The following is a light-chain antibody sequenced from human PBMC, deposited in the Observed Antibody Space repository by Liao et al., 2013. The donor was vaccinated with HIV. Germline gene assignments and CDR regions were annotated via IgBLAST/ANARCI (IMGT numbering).Light chain of an antibody. CDR2: KDT. Sequence: SYELTQPSSVSVSPGQTARITCSGDVLAKKYARWFQQKPGQAPLLVIYKDTERPSGIPERFSGSNSGTTVTLTISGAQVEDEAVYYCYSATDNNPVFGGGTKLTVL. CDR1: VLAKKY. V-gene: IGLV3-27*01. CDR3: YSATDNNPV. J-gene: IGLJ2*01.